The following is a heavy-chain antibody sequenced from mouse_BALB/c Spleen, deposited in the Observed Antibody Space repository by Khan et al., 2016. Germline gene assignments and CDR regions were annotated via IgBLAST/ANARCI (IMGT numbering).Heavy chain of an antibody. CDR3: ASYYGSSYDYCDY. V-gene: IGHV1-87*01. D-gene: IGHD1-1*01. J-gene: IGHJ2*01. Sequence: QVQLQQSGAELARPGASVKLSCKASGYTFTSYWMQWVKQRPGQGLEWIGAIYPGDGDTRYTQKFKGKATLTADKSSSTAYMQLSSLASEDSAVXYCASYYGSSYDYCDYWGQGTTLTVSS. CDR2: IYPGDGDT. CDR1: GYTFTSYW.